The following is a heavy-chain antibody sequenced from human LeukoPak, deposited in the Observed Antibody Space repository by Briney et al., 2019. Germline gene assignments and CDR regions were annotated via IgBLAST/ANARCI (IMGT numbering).Heavy chain of an antibody. CDR3: ARGRNLVATSGYFDF. J-gene: IGHJ4*02. V-gene: IGHV3-30*02. CDR2: IRYDGSNK. Sequence: GSLRLSCAASGFTFSSYGMHWVRQAPGKGLEWVAFIRYDGSNKYYADSVKGRFTISRDNSKNTLYLQMNSLRPEDTAVYYCARGRNLVATSGYFDFWGQGTLVTVSS. D-gene: IGHD5-12*01. CDR1: GFTFSSYG.